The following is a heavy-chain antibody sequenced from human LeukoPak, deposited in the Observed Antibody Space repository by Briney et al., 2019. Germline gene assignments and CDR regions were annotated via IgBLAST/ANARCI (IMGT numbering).Heavy chain of an antibody. V-gene: IGHV1-69*13. CDR1: GGTFSSYA. J-gene: IGHJ4*02. CDR2: IIPIFGTA. D-gene: IGHD6-13*01. CDR3: ASIAARGLSFDY. Sequence: SVKVSCKASGGTFSSYAISWVRQAPGQGLEWMGGIIPIFGTANYAQKFQGRVTITADESTSTAYMELSSLRSEDTAVYYCASIAARGLSFDYWGQGTLVTVSS.